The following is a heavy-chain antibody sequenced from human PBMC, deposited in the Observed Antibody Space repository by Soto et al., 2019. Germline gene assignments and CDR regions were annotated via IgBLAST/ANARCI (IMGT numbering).Heavy chain of an antibody. CDR3: AKIEGSASSTGD. CDR1: GYPFANYY. D-gene: IGHD6-6*01. J-gene: IGHJ4*02. Sequence: QVRVVQSGPEVRIPGASVKVSCKTSGYPFANYYVHWVRQAPGKGLEWLGRINPKRGDTVYAQKFRGRVTLTMDISITTVYMELSRLTSDDTAVYYCAKIEGSASSTGDWGPGTLVTISS. CDR2: INPKRGDT. V-gene: IGHV1-2*06.